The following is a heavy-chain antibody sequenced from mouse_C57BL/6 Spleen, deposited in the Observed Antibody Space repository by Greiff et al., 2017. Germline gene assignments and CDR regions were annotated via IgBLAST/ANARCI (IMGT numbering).Heavy chain of an antibody. D-gene: IGHD2-5*01. J-gene: IGHJ4*01. CDR2: INYDGSST. CDR1: GFTFSDYY. V-gene: IGHV5-16*01. Sequence: EVMLVESEGGLVQPGSSMKLSCTASGFTFSDYYMAWVRQVPEKGLEWVANINYDGSSTYYLDSLKSRFIISRDNAKNILYLQMSSLKSEDTATYYCARHYSNYVDYAMDYWGQGTSVTVSS. CDR3: ARHYSNYVDYAMDY.